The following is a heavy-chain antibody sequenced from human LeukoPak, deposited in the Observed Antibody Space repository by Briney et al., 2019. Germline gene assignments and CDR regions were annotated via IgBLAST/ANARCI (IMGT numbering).Heavy chain of an antibody. V-gene: IGHV4-39*07. CDR3: ARDLRGSNWNYGRNWFDP. Sequence: SETLSLTCTVSGGSISSSSYYWGWIRQPPGKGLEWIGSIYYSGSTYYNPSLKSRVTISVDTSKNQFSLKLSSVTAADTAVYYCARDLRGSNWNYGRNWFDPWGQGTLVTVSS. D-gene: IGHD1-7*01. CDR1: GGSISSSSYY. J-gene: IGHJ5*02. CDR2: IYYSGST.